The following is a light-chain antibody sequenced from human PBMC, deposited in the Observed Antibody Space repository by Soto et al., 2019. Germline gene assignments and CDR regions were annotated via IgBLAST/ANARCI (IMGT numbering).Light chain of an antibody. CDR1: SSDVGGYNY. CDR3: SSYAGSNNPHVV. CDR2: EVS. J-gene: IGLJ2*01. V-gene: IGLV2-8*01. Sequence: QSVLTQPPSASGSPGQSVTISCTGTSSDVGGYNYVSWYQQHPGKAPKLMIYEVSKRRSGVPDRFSGSKSGNTASLTVSGLQAEDEADYYCSSYAGSNNPHVVFGGGTKLTVL.